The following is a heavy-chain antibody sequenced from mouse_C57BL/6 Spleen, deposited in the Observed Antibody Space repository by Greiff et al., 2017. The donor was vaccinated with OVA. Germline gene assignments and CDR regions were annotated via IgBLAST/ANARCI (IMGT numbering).Heavy chain of an antibody. CDR3: ARRGSNYAYAMDY. D-gene: IGHD2-5*01. Sequence: VQLQQSGPELVKPGASVKISCKASGYTFTDYYMNWVKQSHGKSLEWIGDINPNNGGTSYNQKFKGKATLTVDKSSSTAYMELRSLTSEDSAVYYCARRGSNYAYAMDYWGQGTSVTVSS. V-gene: IGHV1-26*01. CDR1: GYTFTDYY. CDR2: INPNNGGT. J-gene: IGHJ4*01.